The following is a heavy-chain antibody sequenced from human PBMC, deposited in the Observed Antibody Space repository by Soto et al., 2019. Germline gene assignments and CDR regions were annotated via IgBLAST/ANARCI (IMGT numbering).Heavy chain of an antibody. CDR3: ARGRDSSGPPGGD. V-gene: IGHV1-69*01. CDR2: IIPILGTA. J-gene: IGHJ4*02. CDR1: GGTFSSYA. D-gene: IGHD3-22*01. Sequence: QVQLVQSGAEVKKPGSSVKVSCKASGGTFSSYAISWVRQAPGPGPEWMGGIIPILGTANYAQKFQGRVPITADESTSTAYMELSSLRSKETAVYYCARGRDSSGPPGGDWVQGTLVTVAS.